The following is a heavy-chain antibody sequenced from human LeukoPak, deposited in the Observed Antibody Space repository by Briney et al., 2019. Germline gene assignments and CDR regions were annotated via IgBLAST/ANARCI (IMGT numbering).Heavy chain of an antibody. Sequence: SETLSLTCAVYGGSFSGYYWSWIRQPPGKGLEWIGEINHSGSTNYNPSLKSRVTISVDTSKSQFSLKLSSVTAADTAVYYCATRTYYYGSGSLDYWGQGTLVTVSS. CDR3: ATRTYYYGSGSLDY. CDR1: GGSFSGYY. CDR2: INHSGST. J-gene: IGHJ4*02. D-gene: IGHD3-10*01. V-gene: IGHV4-34*01.